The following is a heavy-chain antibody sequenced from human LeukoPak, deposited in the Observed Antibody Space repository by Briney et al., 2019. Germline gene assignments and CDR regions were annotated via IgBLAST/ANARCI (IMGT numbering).Heavy chain of an antibody. Sequence: GGSLRLSCAASGFSFSNFGMNWVRQGLGKGLEWVSSITGRGSSAYYADSVKGRFTISRDNSKSTLYLQMNSLRGDDTAVYYCARDYGDYGLDYWGQGALVAVAS. V-gene: IGHV3-23*01. D-gene: IGHD4-17*01. J-gene: IGHJ4*02. CDR1: GFSFSNFG. CDR3: ARDYGDYGLDY. CDR2: ITGRGSSA.